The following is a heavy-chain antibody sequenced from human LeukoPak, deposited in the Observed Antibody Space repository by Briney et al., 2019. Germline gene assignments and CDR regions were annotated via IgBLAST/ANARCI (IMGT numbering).Heavy chain of an antibody. D-gene: IGHD2-15*01. CDR3: ARVGYTDTWYSSPPFDY. V-gene: IGHV3-66*01. J-gene: IGHJ4*02. CDR2: IYSGGST. Sequence: GGSLRLSCAASGFTVSSNYMSWVRQAPGKGLEWVSVIYSGGSTYYADSVKGRFTISRDNSKNILYLQMNSLRAEDTALYYCARVGYTDTWYSSPPFDYWGQGTLVTVSS. CDR1: GFTVSSNY.